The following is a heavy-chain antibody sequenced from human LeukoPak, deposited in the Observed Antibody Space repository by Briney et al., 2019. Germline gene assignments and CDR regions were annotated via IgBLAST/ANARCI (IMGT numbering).Heavy chain of an antibody. V-gene: IGHV3-21*01. Sequence: GGSLRLSCAASGFTFSSYSMNWVRQAPGKGLEWVSSISSSSSYIYYADSVKGRFTISRDNAKNTLYLQMNSLRVEDTAVYYCARDRPHNWFDPWGQGTLVTVSS. D-gene: IGHD6-6*01. J-gene: IGHJ5*02. CDR1: GFTFSSYS. CDR3: ARDRPHNWFDP. CDR2: ISSSSSYI.